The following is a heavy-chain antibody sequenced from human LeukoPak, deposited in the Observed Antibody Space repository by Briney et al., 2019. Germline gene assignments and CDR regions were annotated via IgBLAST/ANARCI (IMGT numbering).Heavy chain of an antibody. CDR3: ARDGSSSWYVHLEYFQH. CDR1: GFTFSSYW. J-gene: IGHJ1*01. Sequence: GGSLRLSCAASGFTFSSYWMSWVRQAPGKGLEWVANIKQDGSEKYYVGSVKGRFTISRDNAKNSLYLQMNSLRAEDTAVYYCARDGSSSWYVHLEYFQHWGQGTLVTVSS. D-gene: IGHD6-13*01. V-gene: IGHV3-7*01. CDR2: IKQDGSEK.